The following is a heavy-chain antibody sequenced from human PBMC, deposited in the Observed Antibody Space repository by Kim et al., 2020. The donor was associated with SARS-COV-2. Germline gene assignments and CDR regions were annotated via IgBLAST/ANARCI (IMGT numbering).Heavy chain of an antibody. CDR1: GGSFSTYP. CDR3: ARPLVELERLSAFDI. J-gene: IGHJ3*02. Sequence: SVKVSCKTSGGSFSTYPMNWVRQAPGQGLEWMGAIIPLFGTTDYAQNFQGRITITANESTSTSFLELNSLGSDYTAVYYCARPLVELERLSAFDIWGQGTMVTVSS. D-gene: IGHD1-1*01. CDR2: IIPLFGTT. V-gene: IGHV1-69*13.